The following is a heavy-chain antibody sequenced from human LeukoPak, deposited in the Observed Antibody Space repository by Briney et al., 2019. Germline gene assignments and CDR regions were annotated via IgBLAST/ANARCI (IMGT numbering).Heavy chain of an antibody. D-gene: IGHD3-16*01. J-gene: IGHJ4*02. CDR1: GFTFSDYN. CDR2: LRGSGSII. V-gene: IGHV3-11*04. Sequence: GGSLRLSCAASGFTFSDYNMSWVRQAPGKGLGWVSYLRGSGSIIYYADSVKSRFSISRDNAKNSLCLQINSLRAEDTAVYYFTSCRGELAGERRYDNRGQGNLVTVPS. CDR3: TSCRGELAGERRYDN.